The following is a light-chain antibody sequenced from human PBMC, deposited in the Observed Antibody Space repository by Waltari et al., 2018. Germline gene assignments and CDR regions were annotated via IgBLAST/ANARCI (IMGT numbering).Light chain of an antibody. V-gene: IGKV3-20*01. J-gene: IGKJ5*01. CDR2: GAF. CDR1: QSVSSRY. CDR3: QQYGSSPPIT. Sequence: EIVLTQSPGNLSLSPGERATLSCRSSQSVSSRYLAWYQQKPGQAPRLIIYGAFSRATGIPYRFSGSGSGIEFTFTISRLDPEDFAVYYCQQYGSSPPITFGQGTRLEIK.